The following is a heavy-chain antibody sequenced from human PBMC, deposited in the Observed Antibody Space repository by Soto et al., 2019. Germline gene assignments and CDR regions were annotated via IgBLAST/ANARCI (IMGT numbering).Heavy chain of an antibody. V-gene: IGHV4-39*01. CDR3: ARLSSGLRDYFDY. CDR2: VYHSGST. CDR1: GGSIKGPTYY. Sequence: SETLSLTCSVSGGSIKGPTYYWGWVRQPPGKGLEWIGLVYHSGSTFYNPSLKSRLTLSVDTSKNQFSLKLSSVTAADTTVYYCARLSSGLRDYFDYWGQGTLVTVSS. J-gene: IGHJ4*02. D-gene: IGHD4-17*01.